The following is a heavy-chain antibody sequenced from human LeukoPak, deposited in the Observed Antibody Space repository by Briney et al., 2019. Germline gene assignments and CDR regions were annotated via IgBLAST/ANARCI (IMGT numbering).Heavy chain of an antibody. Sequence: GGSLRLSCAASGFTFSDYWMSWVRQAPGKGLEWVANIKQDGGEKYCVDSVKGRFTISRDNAKNSLDLQMNSLRVEDTAVYYCARSGFIYGDKRNWFDPWGQGTLVTVSS. J-gene: IGHJ5*02. V-gene: IGHV3-7*01. CDR2: IKQDGGEK. CDR1: GFTFSDYW. D-gene: IGHD5-18*01. CDR3: ARSGFIYGDKRNWFDP.